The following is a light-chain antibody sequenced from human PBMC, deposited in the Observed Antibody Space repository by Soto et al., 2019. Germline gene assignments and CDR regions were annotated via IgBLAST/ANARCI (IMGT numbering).Light chain of an antibody. CDR2: GAS. J-gene: IGKJ1*01. CDR1: QSVGTY. V-gene: IGKV3-15*01. Sequence: EIVMTQSPATLSVSPGERATLYCRASQSVGTYLAWYQQKPGQAPRLLIYGASTRAAGISSRFSGGGSGTEFTLTIRSLQSEDFAIYYCQQYNDWPRTFGQGTKVGIK. CDR3: QQYNDWPRT.